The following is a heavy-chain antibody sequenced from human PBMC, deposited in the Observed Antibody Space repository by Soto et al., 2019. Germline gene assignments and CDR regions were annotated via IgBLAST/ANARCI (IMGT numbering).Heavy chain of an antibody. D-gene: IGHD4-4*01. CDR2: IKSKTDGGTT. CDR1: GFTFSNAW. V-gene: IGHV3-15*01. J-gene: IGHJ1*01. Sequence: EVQLVESGGGLVKPGGSLRLSCAASGFTFSNAWMSWVRQAPGKGLEWVGRIKSKTDGGTTYYAAPVKGRFTISRDDSKNTLYLQMNSLKXXXXXVYYCTTNDYSNPXXXWGQXTL. CDR3: TTNDYSNPXXX.